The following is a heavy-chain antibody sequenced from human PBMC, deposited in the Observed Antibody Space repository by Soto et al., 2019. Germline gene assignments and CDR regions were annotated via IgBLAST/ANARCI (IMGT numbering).Heavy chain of an antibody. CDR3: AKGGAIVAAGTRVYLYNAMDV. CDR1: GYTFTGYY. J-gene: IGHJ6*02. CDR2: INPNSGDT. D-gene: IGHD1-26*01. Sequence: ASVKVSCKASGYTFTGYYVHWVRQAPGQGLEWMGWINPNSGDTYLAQRFQGRVTMNRDASIGTAYMELRGLTSDDTAEYYCAKGGAIVAAGTRVYLYNAMDVWGQGTTVTVSS. V-gene: IGHV1-2*02.